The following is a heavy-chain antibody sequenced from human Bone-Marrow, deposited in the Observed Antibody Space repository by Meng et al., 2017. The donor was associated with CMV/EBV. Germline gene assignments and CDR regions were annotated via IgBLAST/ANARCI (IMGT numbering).Heavy chain of an antibody. J-gene: IGHJ4*02. CDR1: GFTFSSYE. CDR3: ARRSSSFDY. V-gene: IGHV3-48*03. D-gene: IGHD6-6*01. Sequence: GGSLRLSCAASGFTFSSYEMNWVRQAPGKGLEWVSYISSSGSTIYYADSVKGRFTISRDNAKNSLYLRMNSLRAEDTAVYYCARRSSSFDYWGQGTLVTVSS. CDR2: ISSSGSTI.